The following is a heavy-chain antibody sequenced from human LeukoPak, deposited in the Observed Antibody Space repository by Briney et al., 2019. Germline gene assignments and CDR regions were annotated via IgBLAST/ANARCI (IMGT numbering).Heavy chain of an antibody. Sequence: SETLSLTCSVSGGSISSSSYYWGWIRQPPGKGLEWIGYIYYSGSTNYNPSLKSRVTISVDTSKNQFSLKLSSVTAADTAVYYCARGAGGSGWFGDAFDIWGQGTMVTVSS. J-gene: IGHJ3*02. CDR2: IYYSGST. CDR1: GGSISSSSYY. V-gene: IGHV4-61*05. D-gene: IGHD6-19*01. CDR3: ARGAGGSGWFGDAFDI.